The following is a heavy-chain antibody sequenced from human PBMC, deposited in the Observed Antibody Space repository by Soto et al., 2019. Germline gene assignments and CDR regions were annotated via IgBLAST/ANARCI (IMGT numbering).Heavy chain of an antibody. CDR3: VRAVASAGSY. D-gene: IGHD3-10*01. CDR1: GFTLSSFW. Sequence: EVQLVASGGGLVQPGGSLRLSCAASGFTLSSFWMNWVRQAPGKGLEWVANINQDGSEIYYVDSVKGRFTISRDNAKNSLYLQMISLRVEDTAVYYCVRAVASAGSYWGQGTLVTVSS. CDR2: INQDGSEI. V-gene: IGHV3-7*01. J-gene: IGHJ4*02.